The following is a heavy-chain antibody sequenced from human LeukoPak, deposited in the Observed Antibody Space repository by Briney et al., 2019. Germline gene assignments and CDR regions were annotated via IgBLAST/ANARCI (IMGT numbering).Heavy chain of an antibody. CDR2: MYYSGNT. D-gene: IGHD6-13*01. CDR3: ARVYYSNSYDYWYFDL. J-gene: IGHJ2*01. CDR1: GGSISSTGYY. Sequence: SETLSLTCTVSGGSISSTGYYWGWIRQPPGKGLEWIGSMYYSGNTYYNPSLKSRVTISVDTSKNQFSLKLSSVTAADTAVYYCARVYYSNSYDYWYFDLWGRGTLVTVSS. V-gene: IGHV4-39*07.